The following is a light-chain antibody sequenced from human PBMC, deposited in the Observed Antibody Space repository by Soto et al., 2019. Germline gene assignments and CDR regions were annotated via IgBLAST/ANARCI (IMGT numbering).Light chain of an antibody. J-gene: IGKJ1*01. CDR2: DAS. V-gene: IGKV3-20*01. Sequence: EIVLTQSPGTLSVSPGERATLSCRASQSVTSSHLAWFQQKPGQAPRLLIFDASSRATGIPDRFSGSGSGTEFTLTISRLEPEDFAVYYCQQYGSSSWTFGQGTKVDIK. CDR1: QSVTSSH. CDR3: QQYGSSSWT.